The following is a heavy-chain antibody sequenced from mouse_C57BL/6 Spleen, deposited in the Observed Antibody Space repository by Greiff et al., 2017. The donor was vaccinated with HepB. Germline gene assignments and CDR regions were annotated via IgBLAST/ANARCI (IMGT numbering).Heavy chain of an antibody. Sequence: VQLQQPGAELVRPGSSVKLSCKASGYTFTSYWMDWVKQRPGQGLEWIGNIYPSDSETHYNQKFKDKATLTVDKSSSTAYMQLSSLTSEDSAVYYCARGPITPYYFDYWGQGTTLTVSS. D-gene: IGHD1-1*01. V-gene: IGHV1-61*01. CDR2: IYPSDSET. CDR3: ARGPITPYYFDY. J-gene: IGHJ2*01. CDR1: GYTFTSYW.